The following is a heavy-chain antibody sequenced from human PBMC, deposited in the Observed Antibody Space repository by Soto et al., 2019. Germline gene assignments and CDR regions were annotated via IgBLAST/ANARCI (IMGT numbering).Heavy chain of an antibody. CDR2: INPNSGGT. CDR1: GYTFTGYY. V-gene: IGHV1-2*04. D-gene: IGHD6-13*01. Sequence: GASVKVSFKASGYTFTGYYMHWVRQAPGQGLEWMGWINPNSGGTNYAQKFQGWVTMTRDTSISTAYMELSRLRSDDTAVYYCARSVAAAAYYYYGMDVWGQGTTVTVSS. J-gene: IGHJ6*02. CDR3: ARSVAAAAYYYYGMDV.